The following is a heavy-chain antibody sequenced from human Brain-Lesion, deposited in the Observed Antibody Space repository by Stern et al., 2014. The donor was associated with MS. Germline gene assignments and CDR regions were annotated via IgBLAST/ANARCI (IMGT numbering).Heavy chain of an antibody. CDR3: ARGRVVPGFQYYATDV. CDR2: IFNSGST. Sequence: QMQLVESGPGLVKPSQTLSLSCTVSGGSISSGGYYWSWIRQPAGKGLEWIGRIFNSGSTSYQPSLKSRVTISIETPKNQFSLRLTSMTAADTAVYYCARGRVVPGFQYYATDVWGQGTTVIVSS. V-gene: IGHV4-61*02. D-gene: IGHD2-2*01. J-gene: IGHJ6*02. CDR1: GGSISSGGYY.